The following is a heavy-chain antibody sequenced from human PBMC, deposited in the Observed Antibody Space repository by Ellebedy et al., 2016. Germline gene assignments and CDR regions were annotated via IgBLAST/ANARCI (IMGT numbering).Heavy chain of an antibody. Sequence: GSLRLSCIVSGGSISRYCWSWIRQPTGRGLEWIGNISYTGTTNYNPSLQSRVTISLDTSKNHFSLRLTSVTAADTAVYYCARIGGVSFGERPIDYWGQGTLVTVSS. J-gene: IGHJ4*02. CDR3: ARIGGVSFGERPIDY. V-gene: IGHV4-59*01. CDR2: ISYTGTT. CDR1: GGSISRYC. D-gene: IGHD3-10*01.